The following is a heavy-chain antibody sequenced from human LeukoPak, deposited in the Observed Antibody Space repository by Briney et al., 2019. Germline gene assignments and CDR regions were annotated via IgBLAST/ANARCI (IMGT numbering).Heavy chain of an antibody. CDR2: INHSGST. V-gene: IGHV4-34*01. CDR1: GGSFSGYY. CDR3: ASHVTDI. J-gene: IGHJ3*02. D-gene: IGHD2-21*02. Sequence: SETLSLTCAVYGGSFSGYYLSWIRQPPGKGLEWIGEINHSGSTNYNPSLKSRVTISVDTSKNQFSLKLSSVTAADTAVYYCASHVTDIWGQGTMVTVSS.